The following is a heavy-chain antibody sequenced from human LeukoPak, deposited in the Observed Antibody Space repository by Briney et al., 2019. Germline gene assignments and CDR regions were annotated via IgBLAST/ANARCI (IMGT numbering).Heavy chain of an antibody. CDR1: EFMFSDFA. D-gene: IGHD5-18*01. Sequence: GGSLRLSCVASEFMFSDFAMSWVRQAPGQGLEWVSGISDSGRATYYSDSVKGRCTISRDNSKNTVYLQLNNLRAEDTALYFCARHDSFIPYWGQGMLVTVSS. J-gene: IGHJ4*02. V-gene: IGHV3-23*01. CDR2: ISDSGRAT. CDR3: ARHDSFIPY.